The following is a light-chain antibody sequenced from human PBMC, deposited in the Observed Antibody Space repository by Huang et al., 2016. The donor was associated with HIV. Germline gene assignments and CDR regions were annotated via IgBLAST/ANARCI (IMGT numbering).Light chain of an antibody. V-gene: IGKV1-33*01. J-gene: IGKJ1*01. CDR3: QHYDNLRT. Sequence: DIQMTQSPSSLSASVGDRVTITCQASQDISNYLNWYQQKPEKAPKRLIYDASNLETGVSSRFSGSGSGTGFTFTISSLQPEDIATYYCQHYDNLRTFGQGTKVEIK. CDR1: QDISNY. CDR2: DAS.